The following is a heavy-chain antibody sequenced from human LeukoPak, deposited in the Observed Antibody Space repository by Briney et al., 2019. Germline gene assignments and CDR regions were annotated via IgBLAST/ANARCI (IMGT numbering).Heavy chain of an antibody. CDR2: INHSGST. D-gene: IGHD1-14*01. CDR1: GGSFSGYY. CDR3: ARDRITGVLLSRKTHDAFDI. J-gene: IGHJ3*02. V-gene: IGHV4-34*01. Sequence: SETLSLTCAVYGGSFSGYYWSWIRRPPGKGLEWIGEINHSGSTNYNPSLKRRVTISVDTSKNQFSLKLSSVTAADTAVYYCARDRITGVLLSRKTHDAFDIWGQGTMVTVSS.